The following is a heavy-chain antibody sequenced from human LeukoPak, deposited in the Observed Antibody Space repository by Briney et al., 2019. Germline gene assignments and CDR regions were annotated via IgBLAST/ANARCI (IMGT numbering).Heavy chain of an antibody. J-gene: IGHJ4*02. CDR2: IKQDGSNK. D-gene: IGHD6-13*01. CDR1: GFTFSSYW. CDR3: AREGVEEAAAGTADY. Sequence: GGSLRLSCAASGFTFSSYWMSWVRQAPGKGLEWVANIKQDGSNKYYADSVKGRFTISRDNSKNTLYLQMNSLRAEDTAVYYCAREGVEEAAAGTADYWGQGTLVTVSS. V-gene: IGHV3-7*01.